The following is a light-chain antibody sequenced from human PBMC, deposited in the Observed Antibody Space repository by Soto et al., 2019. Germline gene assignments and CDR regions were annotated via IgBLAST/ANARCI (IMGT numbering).Light chain of an antibody. CDR1: QSVHNF. CDR2: GAS. V-gene: IGKV3-20*01. J-gene: IGKJ1*01. Sequence: EVVLTQSPATLSLSPGERAAISCKASQSVHNFLAWYQQKPGQAPRLLIYGASNRATGIPDRFSGSGSGTDFTLTISRLEPEDFAVYYCQQYGSSGTFGQGTKVDIK. CDR3: QQYGSSGT.